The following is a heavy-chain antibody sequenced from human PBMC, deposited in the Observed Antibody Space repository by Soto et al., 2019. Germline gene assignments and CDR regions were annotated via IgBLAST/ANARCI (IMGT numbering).Heavy chain of an antibody. D-gene: IGHD3-16*01. J-gene: IGHJ6*02. V-gene: IGHV4-30-2*01. CDR3: ARGGYYDNVWGKLSHHGLDK. CDR2: IYHSGST. Sequence: SETLSLTCAVSGGSISSGGYSWSWIRQPPGKGLEWIGYIYHSGSTYYNPSLKSRVTISVDRSKNQFSLKLSSVTAADTAVYYCARGGYYDNVWGKLSHHGLDKCGEGTSVTVSS. CDR1: GGSISSGGYS.